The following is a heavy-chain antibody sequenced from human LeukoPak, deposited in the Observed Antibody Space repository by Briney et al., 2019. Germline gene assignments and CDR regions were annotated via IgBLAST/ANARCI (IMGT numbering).Heavy chain of an antibody. V-gene: IGHV4-59*01. CDR2: IHYSEST. D-gene: IGHD6-13*01. Sequence: TSETLSLTCTVSGGPIRSYYWSWMRQPPGKGLEWIGNIHYSESTNFNPSLKSRVAIAVDTSKNQFSLSMRSVTAADTAVYYCARVSAAGMEFHYGMDVWGQGTTVFVSS. CDR3: ARVSAAGMEFHYGMDV. CDR1: GGPIRSYY. J-gene: IGHJ6*02.